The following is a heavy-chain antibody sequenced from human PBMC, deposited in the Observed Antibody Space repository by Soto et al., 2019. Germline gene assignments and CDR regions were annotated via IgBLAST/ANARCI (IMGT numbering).Heavy chain of an antibody. CDR2: IHYSGST. CDR3: TRGGDPYKTGH. V-gene: IGHV4-61*01. D-gene: IGHD2-21*01. J-gene: IGHJ4*02. Sequence: SETLSLTCTVPGVSVNICSCYWSWIRQPPGKGLEWIGFIHYSGSTNYNPSLKGRVTMSVDTSKNQFSLKLTSVNTADTAIYYCTRGGDPYKTGHWGQGTLVTVS. CDR1: GVSVNICSCY.